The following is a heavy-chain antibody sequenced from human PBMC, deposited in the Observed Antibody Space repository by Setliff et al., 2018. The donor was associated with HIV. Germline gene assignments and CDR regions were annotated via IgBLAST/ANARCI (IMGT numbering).Heavy chain of an antibody. Sequence: PSETLSLTCAVYGGSFSGYYWSWIRQPPGKGLEWIGSIYHTGITYDNPSLKSRVTISVDTSKNQFSLKLSSVTAADTAVYYCARRGDFFYYAMDVWGQGTTVTVSS. V-gene: IGHV4-34*01. CDR3: ARRGDFFYYAMDV. CDR2: IYHTGIT. CDR1: GGSFSGYY. J-gene: IGHJ6*02.